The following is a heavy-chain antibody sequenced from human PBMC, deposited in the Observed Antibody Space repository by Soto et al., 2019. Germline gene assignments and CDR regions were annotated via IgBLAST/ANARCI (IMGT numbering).Heavy chain of an antibody. CDR1: GYTFTGYY. CDR2: INPNSGGT. Sequence: ASVKVSCKASGYTFTGYYMHWVRQDPGQGLEWMGWINPNSGGTNYAQKFQGWVTMTWDTSISTAYMELRAEDTAVYYCAKGSVEGIAEYFQHWGQGTLVTVSS. D-gene: IGHD3-10*01. J-gene: IGHJ1*01. V-gene: IGHV1-2*04. CDR3: AKGSVEGIAEYFQH.